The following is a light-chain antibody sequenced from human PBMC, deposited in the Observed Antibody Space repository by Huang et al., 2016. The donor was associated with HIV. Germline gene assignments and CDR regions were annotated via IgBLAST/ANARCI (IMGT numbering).Light chain of an antibody. V-gene: IGKV1-39*01. J-gene: IGKJ4*01. CDR2: VAS. CDR1: QSIGTY. Sequence: DIQMTQSPSSLSASVGDRVTIACRASQSIGTYLNWYQQKRGKAPRLLIHVASSLQSGVPSRFSGSGSGTDFTLTISSLQPEDFATYYCQQSYSALELTFGGGTKVEIK. CDR3: QQSYSALELT.